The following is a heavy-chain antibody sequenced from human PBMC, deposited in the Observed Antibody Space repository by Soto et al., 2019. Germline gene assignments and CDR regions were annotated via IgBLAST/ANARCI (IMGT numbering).Heavy chain of an antibody. D-gene: IGHD2-15*01. J-gene: IGHJ6*02. V-gene: IGHV1-3*01. Sequence: QVHLVQSGADVKKPGASVQVSCKASGYTFTSYAMHWVRQAPVQMLEWMGWINAGNGNTKYSKKFQGRVTITRDTPASTAYMELGSWRSEDTAGYYCATMGGGVVVVAATGLAVWGQGTTVTVSS. CDR1: GYTFTSYA. CDR3: ATMGGGVVVVAATGLAV. CDR2: INAGNGNT.